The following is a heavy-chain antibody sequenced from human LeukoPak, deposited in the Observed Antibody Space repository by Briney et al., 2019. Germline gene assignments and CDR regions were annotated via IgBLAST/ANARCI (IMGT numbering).Heavy chain of an antibody. V-gene: IGHV1-46*01. D-gene: IGHD2-21*02. J-gene: IGHJ4*02. CDR3: ARGGCGDSAAPFDD. CDR1: GYTFTSCY. CDR2: INPSAGST. Sequence: ASVKVSCKTSGYTFTSCYMHWVRQAPGQGLEWMGMINPSAGSTRYARKFQGRVTMTTDTSTSTVYMELSSLRSGDTAVYYCARGGCGDSAAPFDDWGQGTLVPVSS.